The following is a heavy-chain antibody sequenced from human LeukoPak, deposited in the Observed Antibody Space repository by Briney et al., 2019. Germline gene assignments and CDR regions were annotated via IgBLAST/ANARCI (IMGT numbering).Heavy chain of an antibody. CDR3: ARDMPDSSGSTSFDY. CDR1: GFTFRYYY. V-gene: IGHV3-11*01. Sequence: GGSLRLSCAASGFTFRYYYMSWLRQAPGKGXEWVSYISSSGDIIYYADSVKGRFTISRDNAKNSLYLQMNSLRAEDTALYYCARDMPDSSGSTSFDYWGQGTLVTVSS. J-gene: IGHJ4*02. D-gene: IGHD3-22*01. CDR2: ISSSGDII.